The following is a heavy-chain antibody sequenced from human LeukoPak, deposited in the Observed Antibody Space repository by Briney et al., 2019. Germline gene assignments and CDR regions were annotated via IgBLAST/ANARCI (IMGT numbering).Heavy chain of an antibody. CDR2: ISASGGST. CDR3: AKQVTTYIFDY. D-gene: IGHD1-14*01. J-gene: IGHJ4*02. CDR1: GFTFTTYA. V-gene: IGHV3-23*01. Sequence: GGSLRLSCAASGFTFTTYAMTWVRQAPGKGLEWVSAISASGGSTYYAGSVRGRFTISRDNSKNTLYLQMNSLRAEDTALYYCAKQVTTYIFDYWGQGTLVTVSS.